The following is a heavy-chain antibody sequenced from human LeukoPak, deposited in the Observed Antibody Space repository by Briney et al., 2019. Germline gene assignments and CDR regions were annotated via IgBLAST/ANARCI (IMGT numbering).Heavy chain of an antibody. D-gene: IGHD4/OR15-4a*01. J-gene: IGHJ6*03. CDR3: ARQVSIDYGDTGDYYMDV. CDR2: INWNGGST. Sequence: GGSLRLSCAASGFTFDDYGMSWVRQAPGKGLEWVSGINWNGGSTGYADSVKGRFTISRDNAKNSLYLQMNSLRAEDTALYYCARQVSIDYGDTGDYYMDVWGKGTTVTVSS. CDR1: GFTFDDYG. V-gene: IGHV3-20*04.